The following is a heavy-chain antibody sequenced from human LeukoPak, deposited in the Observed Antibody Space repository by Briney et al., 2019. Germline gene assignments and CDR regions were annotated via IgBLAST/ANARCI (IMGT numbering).Heavy chain of an antibody. J-gene: IGHJ4*02. D-gene: IGHD2-2*01. Sequence: SETLSLTCTVSGYSISSGYYWGWIRQPPGKGLEWIGSIYHSGSTYYNPSLKSRVTISVDTSKNQFSLKLSSVTAADTAVYYCARDQPYCSSTSCSYYFDYWGQGTLVTVSS. CDR3: ARDQPYCSSTSCSYYFDY. V-gene: IGHV4-38-2*02. CDR2: IYHSGST. CDR1: GYSISSGYY.